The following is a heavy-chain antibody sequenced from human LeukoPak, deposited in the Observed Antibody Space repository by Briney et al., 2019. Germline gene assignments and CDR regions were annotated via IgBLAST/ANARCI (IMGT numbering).Heavy chain of an antibody. CDR3: AKDKGGYYDSSGYHWFDP. V-gene: IGHV3-9*01. CDR1: GFTFDDYA. CDR2: ISWNSGSI. J-gene: IGHJ5*02. D-gene: IGHD3-22*01. Sequence: GGSLRLSCAASGFTFDDYAMHWVRQAPGKGLEWVSGISWNSGSIGYADSVKGRFTISRDNAKNSLYLQMSSLRAEDTALYYCAKDKGGYYDSSGYHWFDPWGQGTLVTVSS.